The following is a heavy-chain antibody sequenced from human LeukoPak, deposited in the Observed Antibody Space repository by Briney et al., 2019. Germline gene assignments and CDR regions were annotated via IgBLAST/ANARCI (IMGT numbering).Heavy chain of an antibody. Sequence: GGSLRLSCEASGFTFSSYWMSWVRQAPGKGLEWVANIRDDGGEIYYVDSVKGRFTISRDNAKSSLFLQMNSLRAEDAAVYYCARDKPRGSSYGFIFDSWGQGTLVTVSS. J-gene: IGHJ4*02. CDR2: IRDDGGEI. V-gene: IGHV3-7*01. CDR3: ARDKPRGSSYGFIFDS. D-gene: IGHD4-17*01. CDR1: GFTFSSYW.